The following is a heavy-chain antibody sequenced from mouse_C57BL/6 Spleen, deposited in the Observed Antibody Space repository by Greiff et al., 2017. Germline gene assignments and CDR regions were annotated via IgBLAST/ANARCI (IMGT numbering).Heavy chain of an antibody. V-gene: IGHV1-82*01. CDR1: GYAFSSSW. CDR3: ARGYYGSSYSNYFDV. J-gene: IGHJ1*03. Sequence: VQLQQSGPELVKPGASVKISCKASGYAFSSSWMNWVKQRPGKGLEWIGRIYPGDGDTNYNGKFKGKATLTADKSSSTAYMQLSSLTSEDSAVYFCARGYYGSSYSNYFDVWGTGTTVTVSS. CDR2: IYPGDGDT. D-gene: IGHD1-1*01.